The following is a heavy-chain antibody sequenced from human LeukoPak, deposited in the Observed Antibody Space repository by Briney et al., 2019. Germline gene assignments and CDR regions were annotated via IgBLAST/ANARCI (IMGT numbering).Heavy chain of an antibody. D-gene: IGHD3-10*01. CDR2: IHGSGET. CDR1: GVSISTYY. V-gene: IGHV4-59*12. Sequence: SETLSLTCTVSGVSISTYYWRWIRQPPRKGLEWIGHIHGSGETNYNPSLKSRVTMSPDTSRNQFSLKVNSVTAADTAVYYCARDTYYSGSGTYFEDYFDSWGQGILVTVSS. J-gene: IGHJ4*02. CDR3: ARDTYYSGSGTYFEDYFDS.